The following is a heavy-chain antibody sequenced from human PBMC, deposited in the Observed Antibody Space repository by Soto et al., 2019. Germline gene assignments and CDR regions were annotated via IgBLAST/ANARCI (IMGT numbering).Heavy chain of an antibody. J-gene: IGHJ4*02. CDR3: ARESQWLLQLDYFDY. CDR1: GFTFSSYG. CDR2: ISYDGSNK. Sequence: GGSLRLSCAASGFTFSSYGMHWVRQAPGKGLEWVAVISYDGSNKYYADSVKGRFTISRDNSKNTLYLQMNSLRAEDTAVYYCARESQWLLQLDYFDYWGQGTLVTVSS. V-gene: IGHV3-30*03. D-gene: IGHD3-22*01.